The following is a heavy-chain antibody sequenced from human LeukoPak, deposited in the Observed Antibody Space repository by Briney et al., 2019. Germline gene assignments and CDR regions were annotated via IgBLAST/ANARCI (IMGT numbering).Heavy chain of an antibody. CDR2: ISGSGGST. D-gene: IGHD3-16*01. Sequence: PGGPLTLSCAASGLTFSSYPMRWLRHATGKALEWVSAISGSGGSTYYADSVKGQFTICRDNSKNTLYLQMNSLRAEDTAVYYCARSARTRGDQDYWGQGTLVTVSS. V-gene: IGHV3-23*01. CDR3: ARSARTRGDQDY. J-gene: IGHJ4*02. CDR1: GLTFSSYP.